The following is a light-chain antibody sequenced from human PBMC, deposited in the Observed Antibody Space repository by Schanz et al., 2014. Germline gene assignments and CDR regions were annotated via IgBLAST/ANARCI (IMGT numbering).Light chain of an antibody. CDR2: GAS. J-gene: IGKJ4*01. CDR3: QQYYGLPLT. CDR1: QNIFSN. V-gene: IGKV3-15*01. Sequence: EMVMTQSPATLSVSPGERATLSCRASQNIFSNLAWYQQKSGQAPRLLIFGASTRATGIPARFSGSGSGTEFTLTISSLQAEDVAVYYCQQYYGLPLTFGGGTKVEIK.